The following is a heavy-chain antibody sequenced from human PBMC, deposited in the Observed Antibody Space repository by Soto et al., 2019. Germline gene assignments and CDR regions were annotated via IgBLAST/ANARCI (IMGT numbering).Heavy chain of an antibody. CDR3: AKSRGAIAVNGLFRPPKGDMDV. V-gene: IGHV1-2*04. J-gene: IGHJ6*02. D-gene: IGHD6-19*01. CDR1: GYTFADYY. CDR2: INPNSGGT. Sequence: ASVKVSCKASGYTFADYYIHWVRQAPGQGLEWMGWINPNSGGTNYAQKFQGWVTVARDTSITTAYMELSRLRSDDTAIYFCAKSRGAIAVNGLFRPPKGDMDVWGQGTTVTVSS.